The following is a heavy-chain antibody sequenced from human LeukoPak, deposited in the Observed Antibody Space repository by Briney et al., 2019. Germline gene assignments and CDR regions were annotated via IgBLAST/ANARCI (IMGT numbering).Heavy chain of an antibody. J-gene: IGHJ4*02. CDR2: INYSGST. CDR3: ARNRRSYDSSGYQTYFAY. V-gene: IGHV4-39*01. CDR1: GGSITSGAYY. D-gene: IGHD3-22*01. Sequence: SETLSLTCTVSGGSITSGAYYWGWIRHPPGKGLEWIGSINYSGSTYSNSSLKRRATISVATSKNQFSLKLISVTAADTAVYYCARNRRSYDSSGYQTYFAYWGQGTLVIVSS.